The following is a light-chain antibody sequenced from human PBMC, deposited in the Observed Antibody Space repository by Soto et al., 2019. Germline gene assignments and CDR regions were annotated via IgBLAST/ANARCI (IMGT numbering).Light chain of an antibody. CDR3: SSYAGSNKVM. CDR1: SSDVSAYDY. J-gene: IGLJ3*02. V-gene: IGLV2-11*01. CDR2: DLN. Sequence: QSALTQPRSVSGSPGQSVTISCTGTSSDVSAYDYVSWYQHRPGKPPKLMIYDLNKRPSGVPDRFSGSKSGNTASLTISGLQAEDEADYYCSSYAGSNKVMFGGGTQLTVL.